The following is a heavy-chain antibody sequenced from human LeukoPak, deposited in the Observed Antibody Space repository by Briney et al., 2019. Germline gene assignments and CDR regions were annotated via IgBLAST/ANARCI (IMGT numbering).Heavy chain of an antibody. V-gene: IGHV3-53*01. Sequence: GGSLRLSCAASGFTVSSNYMSWVRQAPGKGLEWVSVIYSGGSTYYADSVKGRFTISRDNSKNTLYLQMNSLRAEDTAVYYCAKERSYYDSSGEFDYWGQGTLVTVSS. CDR3: AKERSYYDSSGEFDY. D-gene: IGHD3-22*01. CDR1: GFTVSSNY. CDR2: IYSGGST. J-gene: IGHJ4*02.